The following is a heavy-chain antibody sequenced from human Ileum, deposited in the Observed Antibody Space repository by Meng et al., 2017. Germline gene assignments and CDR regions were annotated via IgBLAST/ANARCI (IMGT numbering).Heavy chain of an antibody. V-gene: IGHV3-7*01. CDR2: IKEDGSEK. J-gene: IGHJ4*02. CDR1: GFTFSNSW. Sequence: GGSLRLSCAASGFTFSNSWMSWVRQAPGQGLEWVAIIKEDGSEKYYLDSVKGRFTISRDNAQSSLDLQMTSLRVEDTAVYYCTRDRAWGRTDYWGQGTLVTVSS. CDR3: TRDRAWGRTDY. D-gene: IGHD7-27*01.